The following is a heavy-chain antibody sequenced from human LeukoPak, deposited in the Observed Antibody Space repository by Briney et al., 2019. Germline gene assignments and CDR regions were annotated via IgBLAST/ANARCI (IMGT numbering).Heavy chain of an antibody. CDR3: ARVLDLSKRGLDAFDI. J-gene: IGHJ3*02. CDR2: INHSGST. V-gene: IGHV4-34*01. Sequence: SETLSLTCAVYGGSFSGYYWNWIRQPPGKGLEWIGEINHSGSTNYNPSLKSRVTISVDTSKKQFSLKLSSATAADTAVYYCARVLDLSKRGLDAFDIWGQGTMVTVSS. D-gene: IGHD3-16*01. CDR1: GGSFSGYY.